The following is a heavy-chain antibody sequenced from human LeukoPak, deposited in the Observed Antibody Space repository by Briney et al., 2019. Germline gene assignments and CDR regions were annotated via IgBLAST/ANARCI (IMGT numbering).Heavy chain of an antibody. CDR2: ICYSGST. CDR3: ARRGGNGYNYNFDY. J-gene: IGHJ4*02. V-gene: IGHV4-39*01. CDR1: GGSISSSSYH. Sequence: PAETVTLTCTVSGGSISSSSYHWGWIRQPPGKGLEWIGSICYSGSTYYNPSLKSRVTISVDTSKNQFSLKLSSVTAADTAVYYCARRGGNGYNYNFDYWGQGPLVIV. D-gene: IGHD5-24*01.